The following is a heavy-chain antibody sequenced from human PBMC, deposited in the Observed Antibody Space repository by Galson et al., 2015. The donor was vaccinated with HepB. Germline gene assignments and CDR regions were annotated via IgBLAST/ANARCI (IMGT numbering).Heavy chain of an antibody. CDR1: GFTFSSYA. D-gene: IGHD6-19*01. Sequence: SLRLSCAASGFTFSSYAMHWVRQAPGKGLEWVAVISYDGSNKYYADSVKGRFTISRDNSKNTLYLQMNSLRAEDTAVYYCARGVSSGWFDYYYYGMDVWGQGTTVTVSS. CDR2: ISYDGSNK. J-gene: IGHJ6*02. V-gene: IGHV3-30*04. CDR3: ARGVSSGWFDYYYYGMDV.